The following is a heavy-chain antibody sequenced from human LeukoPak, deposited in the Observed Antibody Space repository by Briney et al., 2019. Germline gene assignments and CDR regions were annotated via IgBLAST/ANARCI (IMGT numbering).Heavy chain of an antibody. CDR3: ARGGLNFDAFDI. J-gene: IGHJ3*02. V-gene: IGHV3-21*01. CDR2: IGSRSAYT. Sequence: PGGSLRLSCAASGLTFSSYSMNWVRQAPGKGLEWVSSIGSRSAYTYYADSVKGRFTISRDNTKNSLYLQMNSLRAGDTAVYYCARGGLNFDAFDIWGQGTMVTVSS. D-gene: IGHD1-7*01. CDR1: GLTFSSYS.